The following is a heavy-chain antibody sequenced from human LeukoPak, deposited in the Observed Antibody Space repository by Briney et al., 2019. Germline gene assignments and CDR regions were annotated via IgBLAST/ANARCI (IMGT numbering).Heavy chain of an antibody. CDR2: ISSSGSTI. CDR1: GFTFSDYY. D-gene: IGHD3-3*01. CDR3: ARVTYYDFWSGYRFDP. V-gene: IGHV3-11*04. Sequence: GGSLRLSCAASGFTFSDYYMSWIRQAPGKGLEWVSYISSSGSTIYYADSVKGRFTISRDNAKHSLYLQMNSLRAEDTAVYYCARVTYYDFWSGYRFDPWGQGTLVTVSS. J-gene: IGHJ5*02.